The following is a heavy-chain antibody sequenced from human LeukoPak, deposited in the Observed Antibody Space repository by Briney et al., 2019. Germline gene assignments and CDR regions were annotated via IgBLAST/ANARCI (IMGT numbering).Heavy chain of an antibody. V-gene: IGHV3-7*03. J-gene: IGHJ4*02. Sequence: PGGSLRLSCAASGFTFSNYCLNWFRHAPGEGLEWLTNIKEDGGEKYYVDSVKGRFTISRDNAENSLFLQMNRMRADDTAVYYCARTLRGGGALDYWGEGTLVTVSS. CDR2: IKEDGGEK. D-gene: IGHD3-16*01. CDR1: GFTFSNYC. CDR3: ARTLRGGGALDY.